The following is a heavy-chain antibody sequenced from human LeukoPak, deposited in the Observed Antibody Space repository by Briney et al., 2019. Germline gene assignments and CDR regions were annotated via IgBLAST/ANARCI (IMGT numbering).Heavy chain of an antibody. CDR3: ARDSSSSFEFDY. V-gene: IGHV1-69*04. Sequence: SVKVSCKASGGTFSSYTISWVRQAPGQGLEWMGRIIPILGIANYAQKFQGRVTITADKSTSTAYMELSSLRSEDTALYYCARDSSSSFEFDYWGQGTLVTVSS. J-gene: IGHJ4*02. CDR1: GGTFSSYT. D-gene: IGHD6-6*01. CDR2: IIPILGIA.